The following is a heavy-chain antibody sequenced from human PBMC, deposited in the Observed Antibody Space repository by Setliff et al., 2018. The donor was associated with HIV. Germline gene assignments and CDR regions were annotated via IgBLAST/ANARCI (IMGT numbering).Heavy chain of an antibody. CDR3: TRRGADSYYPRPLDV. J-gene: IGHJ6*04. V-gene: IGHV4-61*01. D-gene: IGHD3-10*01. Sequence: SETLSLTCTVSGGSVSTGNYYWNWIRLPPGKGLEWIGYIFYSGSTNYNPSLKSRVTISVDTSKNQFSLRLNSVTAEDTAIYYCTRRGADSYYPRPLDVWGKGTTVTVSS. CDR2: IFYSGST. CDR1: GGSVSTGNYY.